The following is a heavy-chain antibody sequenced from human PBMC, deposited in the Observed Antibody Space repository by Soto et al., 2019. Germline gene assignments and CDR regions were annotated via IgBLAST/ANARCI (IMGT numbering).Heavy chain of an antibody. CDR3: TTASDYYDSSGYYSPCY. Sequence: PGGSLRLSCAASGFTFSNAWMNWVRQAPGKGLEWVGRIKSKTDDGTTDYAAPVKGRFTISRDDSKNTLYLQMNSLKTEDTAVYYCTTASDYYDSSGYYSPCYWGQGTLVTVSS. D-gene: IGHD3-22*01. CDR1: GFTFSNAW. J-gene: IGHJ4*02. CDR2: IKSKTDDGTT. V-gene: IGHV3-15*07.